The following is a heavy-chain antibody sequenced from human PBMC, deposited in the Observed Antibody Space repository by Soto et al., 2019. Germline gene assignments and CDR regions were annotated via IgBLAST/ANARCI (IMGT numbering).Heavy chain of an antibody. J-gene: IGHJ4*02. CDR1: GGSFSGYY. Sequence: QVQLQQWGAGLLKPSETLSLTCAVYGGSFSGYYWSWIRQPPGKGLEWIGEINHSGSTNYNPSLKGRVTISVDTSKNQFSLKLSSVTAADTAVYYCARRRRGRRTDYWGQGTLVTVSS. D-gene: IGHD3-10*01. CDR2: INHSGST. V-gene: IGHV4-34*01. CDR3: ARRRRGRRTDY.